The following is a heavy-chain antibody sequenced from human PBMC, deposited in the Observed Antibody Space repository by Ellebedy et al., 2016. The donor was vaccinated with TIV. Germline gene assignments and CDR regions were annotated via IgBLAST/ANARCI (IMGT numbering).Heavy chain of an antibody. D-gene: IGHD5-24*01. V-gene: IGHV1-3*01. Sequence: AASVKVSCKASGYTFTKYPMHWARQAPGQRLEWMGWINAGNGNTKYSQKFQGRVTITRDTSASTAYMELRSLRSDDTTVYYCARSTDGYNFYYYYYGMDVWGQGTTVTVSS. CDR2: INAGNGNT. CDR1: GYTFTKYP. CDR3: ARSTDGYNFYYYYYGMDV. J-gene: IGHJ6*02.